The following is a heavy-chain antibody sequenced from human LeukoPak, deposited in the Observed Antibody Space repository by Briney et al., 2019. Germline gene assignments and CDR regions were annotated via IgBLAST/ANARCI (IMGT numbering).Heavy chain of an antibody. J-gene: IGHJ4*01. CDR1: GGSFSGYY. CDR2: INHSGST. D-gene: IGHD5-18*01. V-gene: IGHV4-34*01. CDR3: ARDGGDTAMVQDY. Sequence: SETLSLTCAVYGGSFSGYYWSWIRQPPGKGLEWIGEINHSGSTNYNPSLKSRVTMSVDTSKNQFSLKLSSVTAADTAVYYCARDGGDTAMVQDYWGQGTLVTVSS.